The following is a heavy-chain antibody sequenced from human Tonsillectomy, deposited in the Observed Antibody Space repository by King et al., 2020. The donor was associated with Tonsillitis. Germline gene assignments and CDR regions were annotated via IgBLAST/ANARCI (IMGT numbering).Heavy chain of an antibody. CDR2: ISYDGSNK. CDR1: GFTFSSYA. D-gene: IGHD6-13*01. Sequence: VQLVESGGGVVQPGRSLRLPCAASGFTFSSYAMHWVRQAPGKGLEWVAVISYDGSNKYYADSVKGRFTISRDNSKNTLYLQMNSLRAEDTAVYYCARGEVGRSSRWYYDYYYDGMDVWGQGTTVTVSS. CDR3: ARGEVGRSSRWYYDYYYDGMDV. J-gene: IGHJ6*02. V-gene: IGHV3-30*04.